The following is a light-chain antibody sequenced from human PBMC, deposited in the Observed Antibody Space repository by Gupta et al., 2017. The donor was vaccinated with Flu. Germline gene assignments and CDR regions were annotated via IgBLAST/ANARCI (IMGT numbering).Light chain of an antibody. Sequence: TLSVSPGERATLSCRASQSVSSSYLAWYQQKPGQAPRLLIYGASSRATGIPDRFSGSGSGTDFTLTISRLEPEDFAVYYCQQYGSSPRLTFGGGTKVEIK. J-gene: IGKJ4*01. CDR1: QSVSSSY. CDR2: GAS. CDR3: QQYGSSPRLT. V-gene: IGKV3-20*01.